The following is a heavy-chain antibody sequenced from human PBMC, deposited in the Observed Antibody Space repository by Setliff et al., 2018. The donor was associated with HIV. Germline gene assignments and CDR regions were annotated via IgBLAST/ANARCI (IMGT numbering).Heavy chain of an antibody. J-gene: IGHJ3*01. D-gene: IGHD3-22*01. CDR2: IFYSGST. CDR1: GGSISSYY. CDR3: ARARITMTGGRLEPYAFDR. V-gene: IGHV4-59*12. Sequence: SETLSLTCTVSGGSISSYYWSWIRQPPGKGLEWIGYIFYSGSTNYSPSLKSRVTMSVDTSKNQFSLNLTSVTAADTAVYYCARARITMTGGRLEPYAFDRWGQGTKVTVSS.